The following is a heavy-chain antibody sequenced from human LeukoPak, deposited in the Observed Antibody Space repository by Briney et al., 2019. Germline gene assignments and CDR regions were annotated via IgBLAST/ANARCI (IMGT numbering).Heavy chain of an antibody. D-gene: IGHD2-2*01. Sequence: GGSLRLSCAASGFTFSNYWMTWVRQAPGKGLEWVADIKQDGSEKNYVDSVKGRFTISRDNAQNSLYLQMNSLRAKDTAVYYCASTATCSFWGQGTMVTVSS. CDR2: IKQDGSEK. CDR3: ASTATCSF. V-gene: IGHV3-7*01. CDR1: GFTFSNYW. J-gene: IGHJ3*01.